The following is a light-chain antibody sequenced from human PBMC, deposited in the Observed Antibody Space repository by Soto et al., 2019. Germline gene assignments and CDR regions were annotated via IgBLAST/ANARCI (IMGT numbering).Light chain of an antibody. CDR3: QQYGSSPPT. Sequence: EIVLTQSPGTLSLSPVERATLSCRASQSVSRNSLAWYQQRPGQAPRLLIFGASSGATGIPDRVSGTGSGTDFTLTISRLEPEDFAVYYCQQYGSSPPTFGQGTKVDIK. V-gene: IGKV3-20*01. CDR1: QSVSRNS. J-gene: IGKJ1*01. CDR2: GAS.